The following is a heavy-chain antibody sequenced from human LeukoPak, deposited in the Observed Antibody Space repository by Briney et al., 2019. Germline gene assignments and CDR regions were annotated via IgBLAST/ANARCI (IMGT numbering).Heavy chain of an antibody. V-gene: IGHV3-21*01. CDR2: ISSSSSYI. D-gene: IGHD3-22*01. J-gene: IGHJ4*02. CDR1: GFTFSSYS. Sequence: GGSLRLSCAASGFTFSSYSMNWVRQAPGKGLEWVSSISSSSSYIYYADSVKGRFTISRDNAKNSLYLQMNSLRAEDTAVYYCAKFAEWLLLRYFDYWGQGTLVTVSS. CDR3: AKFAEWLLLRYFDY.